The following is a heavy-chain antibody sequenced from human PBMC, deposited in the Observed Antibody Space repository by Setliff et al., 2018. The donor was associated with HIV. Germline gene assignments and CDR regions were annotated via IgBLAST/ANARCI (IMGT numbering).Heavy chain of an antibody. Sequence: KPSETLSLTCAVSGYSISSGYYWGWIRQPPGKGLEWMGSIYHSGSTYYTPSLNSRVTISVDTSKNQFSLKLSSVTAADTAVYYCARLEVDIAMAPDYWGQGMLVTVSS. J-gene: IGHJ4*02. V-gene: IGHV4-38-2*01. CDR3: ARLEVDIAMAPDY. CDR1: GYSISSGYY. CDR2: IYHSGST. D-gene: IGHD5-18*01.